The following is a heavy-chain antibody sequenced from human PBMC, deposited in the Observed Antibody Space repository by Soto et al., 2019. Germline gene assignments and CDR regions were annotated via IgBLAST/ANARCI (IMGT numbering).Heavy chain of an antibody. CDR1: GFTFSSYE. CDR2: ISDDGSNK. Sequence: QVQLVESGGGVVQPGRSLRLSCAASGFTFSSYEMPWVCQSPGKWLEWVAVISDDGSNKDYADSVKGQFTISRDNSKNTLYLHMNSLTAEDTAVYYGAREGEGDTAMVGEGFGNGGQGTLMTVSS. V-gene: IGHV3-30-3*01. CDR3: AREGEGDTAMVGEGFGN. D-gene: IGHD5-18*01. J-gene: IGHJ4*02.